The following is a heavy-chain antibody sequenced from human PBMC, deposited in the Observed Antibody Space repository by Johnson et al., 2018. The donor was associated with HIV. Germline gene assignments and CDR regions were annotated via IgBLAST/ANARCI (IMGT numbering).Heavy chain of an antibody. D-gene: IGHD2-21*01. CDR2: INGDGSRI. CDR3: ARGGPFHAFDI. Sequence: EQLVESGGGVVQPGRSLRPSCAASGFTFSDHWMQWVRQAPGKGLVWVSRINGDGSRITYADSLKGRFTISRDNAKNTLFLQMNSLRAEDTAMYFCARGGPFHAFDIWGQGTMVTVSS. CDR1: GFTFSDHW. V-gene: IGHV3-74*02. J-gene: IGHJ3*02.